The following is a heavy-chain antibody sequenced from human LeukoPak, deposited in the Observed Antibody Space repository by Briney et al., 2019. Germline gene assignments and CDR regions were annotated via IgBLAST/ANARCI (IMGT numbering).Heavy chain of an antibody. CDR3: ARSGKIYFDWLLDY. J-gene: IGHJ4*02. CDR2: IGRSGTTI. V-gene: IGHV3-11*04. Sequence: GGSLRLSCAASGFTFSDYYMSWIRQAPGKGLEWVSYIGRSGTTIHYADSVKGRFTSSWDNAKKSLYLQMNSLRAEDTAVYYCARSGKIYFDWLLDYWGQGTLVTVSS. CDR1: GFTFSDYY. D-gene: IGHD3-9*01.